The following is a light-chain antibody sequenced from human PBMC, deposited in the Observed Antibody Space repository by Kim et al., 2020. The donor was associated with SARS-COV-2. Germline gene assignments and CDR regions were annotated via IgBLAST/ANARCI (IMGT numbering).Light chain of an antibody. CDR1: SGSIASNY. V-gene: IGLV6-57*01. CDR2: EDN. CDR3: QSYDSSNRV. Sequence: GKTVTISCTRSSGSIASNYVQWYQQRPGSSPTTVIYEDNQRPSGVPDRFSGSIDSSSNSASLTISGLKTEDEAGYYCQSYDSSNRVFGGGTQLTVL. J-gene: IGLJ3*02.